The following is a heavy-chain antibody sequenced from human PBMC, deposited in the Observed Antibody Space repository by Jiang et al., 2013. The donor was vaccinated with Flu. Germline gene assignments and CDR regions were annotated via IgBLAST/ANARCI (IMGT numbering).Heavy chain of an antibody. D-gene: IGHD6-13*01. V-gene: IGHV4-61*03. Sequence: YYWNWIRQPPRKGLEWIGYIITWGHQLQPSLKSRLSISVDTSKKHFSLDLTSVTAADTAVYYCARARAPEIAAYYFDFWGQGMLVTVSS. CDR3: ARARAPEIAAYYFDF. CDR2: IITWGH. J-gene: IGHJ4*02. CDR1: YY.